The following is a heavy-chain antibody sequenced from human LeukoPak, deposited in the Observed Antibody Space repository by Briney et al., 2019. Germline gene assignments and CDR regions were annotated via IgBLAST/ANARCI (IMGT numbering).Heavy chain of an antibody. Sequence: SETLSLTCAVSGGSISSSNWWSWVRPPPGKGLEWIGEIYHSGSTNYNLSLKSRVTISVDTSKNQFSLKLSSVTAADTAVYYCARYCSGGSCYRSSWFDPWGQGTLVTVSS. V-gene: IGHV4-4*02. J-gene: IGHJ5*02. CDR3: ARYCSGGSCYRSSWFDP. CDR1: GGSISSSNW. CDR2: IYHSGST. D-gene: IGHD2-15*01.